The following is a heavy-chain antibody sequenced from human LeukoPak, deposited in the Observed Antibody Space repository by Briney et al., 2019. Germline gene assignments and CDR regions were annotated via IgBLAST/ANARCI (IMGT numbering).Heavy chain of an antibody. Sequence: ASVKVSCKASGYTFTGYYMHWVRQAPGQGLEWMGWINPNSGGTNYAQKFQGRVTMTRDTSISTAYMEMSRLRSDDTAVYYCARGQYYYDSSGYYSLDYWGQGTLVTVSS. CDR3: ARGQYYYDSSGYYSLDY. J-gene: IGHJ4*02. CDR2: INPNSGGT. D-gene: IGHD3-22*01. CDR1: GYTFTGYY. V-gene: IGHV1-2*02.